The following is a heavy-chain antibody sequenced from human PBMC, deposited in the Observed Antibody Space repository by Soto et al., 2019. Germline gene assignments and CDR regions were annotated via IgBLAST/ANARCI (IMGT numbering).Heavy chain of an antibody. CDR1: GFTFSSNS. CDR3: ARVIWSGHLTSDL. D-gene: IGHD3-3*01. V-gene: IGHV3-48*02. CDR2: ISSSSSTI. J-gene: IGHJ5*02. Sequence: PGGSLRLSCSAAGFTFSSNSMNWVRQAPGKGLEWISYISSSSSTIYADSVKGRFTISRDNAKNSLYLQMNSLRDEDTAVYSCARVIWSGHLTSDLWGQGTLVTVSS.